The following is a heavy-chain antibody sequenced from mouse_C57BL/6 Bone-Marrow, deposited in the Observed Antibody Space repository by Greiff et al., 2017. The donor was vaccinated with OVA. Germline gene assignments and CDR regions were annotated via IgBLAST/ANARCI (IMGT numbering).Heavy chain of an antibody. V-gene: IGHV5-6*01. CDR2: ISSGGSYT. J-gene: IGHJ2*01. Sequence: EVQGVESGGDLVKPGGSLKLSCAASGFTFSSYGMSWVRQTPDKRLEWVATISSGGSYTYYPDSVKGRFTISRDNAKNTLYLQMSSLKSEDTAMYYCARHPINFDYWGQGTTLTVSS. CDR1: GFTFSSYG. CDR3: ARHPINFDY.